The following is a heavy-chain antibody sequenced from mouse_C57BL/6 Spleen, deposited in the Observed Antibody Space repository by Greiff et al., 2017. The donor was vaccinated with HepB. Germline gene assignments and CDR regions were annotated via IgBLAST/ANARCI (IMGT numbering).Heavy chain of an antibody. Sequence: QVQLQQPGAELVKPGASVKVSCKASGYTFTSYWMHWVKQRPGQGLEWIGRSHPSDSDTKSNQKFKGKATLTVDKSSSTAYRQLSSLTSEDSAVYYCAIAYYYGSRGFDYWGQGTTLTVSS. CDR2: SHPSDSDT. CDR1: GYTFTSYW. D-gene: IGHD1-1*01. V-gene: IGHV1-74*01. CDR3: AIAYYYGSRGFDY. J-gene: IGHJ2*01.